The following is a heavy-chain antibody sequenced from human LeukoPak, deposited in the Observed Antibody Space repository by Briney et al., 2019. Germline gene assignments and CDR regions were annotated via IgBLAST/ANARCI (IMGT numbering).Heavy chain of an antibody. D-gene: IGHD3-3*01. Sequence: GGSLRLSCAASGFTSGFAFDDYGMNWVRQVPGKGLEWVSGISRDGGRTGYADSVQGRFTISRDNSRNSLHLQMNSLRVEDTAFYYCVKDSNYDFWSGYYKGFDNWGQGTLVTVSS. CDR2: ISRDGGRT. J-gene: IGHJ4*02. CDR1: GFAFDDYG. CDR3: VKDSNYDFWSGYYKGFDN. V-gene: IGHV3-20*04.